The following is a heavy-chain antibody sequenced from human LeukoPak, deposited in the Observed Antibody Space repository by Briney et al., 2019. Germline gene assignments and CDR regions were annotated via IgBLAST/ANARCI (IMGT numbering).Heavy chain of an antibody. J-gene: IGHJ4*02. D-gene: IGHD2-15*01. V-gene: IGHV4-39*01. Sequence: SETLSLTCTVAGGSISNSSYYWGWIRQPPGKGLEWIGSIYYSESTYYNSSPKSRATISIHTSTNQSSLKLSSVPAADTAVYYCARHGRLGTINPSYWGQGTLVTVSS. CDR3: ARHGRLGTINPSY. CDR2: IYYSEST. CDR1: GGSISNSSYY.